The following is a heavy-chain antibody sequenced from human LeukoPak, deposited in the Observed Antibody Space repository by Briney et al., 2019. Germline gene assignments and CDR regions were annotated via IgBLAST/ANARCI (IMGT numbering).Heavy chain of an antibody. J-gene: IGHJ6*02. CDR1: GFTFSSYG. D-gene: IGHD3-3*01. Sequence: GGSLRLSCAASGFTFSSYGMHWVRQAPGKGLEWVAVISYDGSNKYYADSVRGRFTISRDNSKNTLYLQMNSLRAEDTAVYYRARDPTIFGVVMSGMDVWGQGTTVTVSS. CDR3: ARDPTIFGVVMSGMDV. V-gene: IGHV3-30*03. CDR2: ISYDGSNK.